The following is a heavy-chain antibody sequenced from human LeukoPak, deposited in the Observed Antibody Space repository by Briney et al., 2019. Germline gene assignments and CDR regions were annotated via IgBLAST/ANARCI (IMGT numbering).Heavy chain of an antibody. J-gene: IGHJ4*02. CDR1: GFIVSGDF. V-gene: IGHV3-53*01. CDR3: ARGGSSSWYLDY. CDR2: IYSGGST. D-gene: IGHD6-13*01. Sequence: GGSLRLSCAASGFIVSGDFMSWVRQAPGKGLEWVSVIYSGGSTYYADSVKGRFTISRDNSKNTLYLQMNSLRAEDTAVYYCARGGSSSWYLDYWGQGTLVTVSS.